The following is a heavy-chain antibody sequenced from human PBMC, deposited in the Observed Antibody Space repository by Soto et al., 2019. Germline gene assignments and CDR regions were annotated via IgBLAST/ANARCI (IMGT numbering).Heavy chain of an antibody. CDR3: ARGESGVRYYYYYYMDV. D-gene: IGHD3-10*01. Sequence: GASVKVSCKASGYTFTSYDINWVRQATGQGLEWMGWMNPNSGNTGYAQKFQGRVTMTRNTSISTAYMELSSLRSEDTAVYYCARGESGVRYYYYYYMDVWGKGTTVTVSS. V-gene: IGHV1-8*01. CDR1: GYTFTSYD. J-gene: IGHJ6*03. CDR2: MNPNSGNT.